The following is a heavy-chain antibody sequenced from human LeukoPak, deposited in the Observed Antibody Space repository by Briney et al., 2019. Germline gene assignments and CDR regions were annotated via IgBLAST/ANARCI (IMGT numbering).Heavy chain of an antibody. D-gene: IGHD5-24*01. CDR3: ARDSEMATRHFDY. J-gene: IGHJ4*02. CDR1: GGSISSSDYY. CDR2: IYYSGST. V-gene: IGHV4-39*07. Sequence: PSETLSLTCTVSGGSISSSDYYWGWIRQPPGKGLEWIGSIYYSGSTYYNPSLKSRVTISVDTSKNQFSLKLSSVTAADTAVYYCARDSEMATRHFDYWGQGTLVTVSS.